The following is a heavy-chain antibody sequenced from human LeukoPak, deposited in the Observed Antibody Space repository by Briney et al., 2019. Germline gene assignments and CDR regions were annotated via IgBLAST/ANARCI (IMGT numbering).Heavy chain of an antibody. D-gene: IGHD3-10*01. CDR1: GFILSNNY. V-gene: IGHV3-66*01. CDR3: ARDRGFD. CDR2: VYSDGTT. J-gene: IGHJ4*02. Sequence: GGSLRLSCAASGFILSNNYMSWVRQAPGEGLEWVSVVYSDGTTYYADSVKGRLTISRDKSKNTLSLQMNSLRVEDTAVYYCARDRGFDWGQGTLVTVSA.